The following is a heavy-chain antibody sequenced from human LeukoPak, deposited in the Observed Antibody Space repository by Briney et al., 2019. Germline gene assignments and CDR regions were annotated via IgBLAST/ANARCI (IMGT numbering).Heavy chain of an antibody. D-gene: IGHD4-17*01. CDR3: ARQMTTLPTGRTFDT. CDR1: GRSLSGYY. V-gene: IGHV4-59*01. Sequence: PSETLSLTYSVSGRSLSGYYWNWIRQPPGKGLEWVGYVYYSGGTNYNPSLRSRVTISVDSSKSQFSLKLTSVTAADTAIYCCARQMTTLPTGRTFDTWGQGTMVTVSS. J-gene: IGHJ3*02. CDR2: VYYSGGT.